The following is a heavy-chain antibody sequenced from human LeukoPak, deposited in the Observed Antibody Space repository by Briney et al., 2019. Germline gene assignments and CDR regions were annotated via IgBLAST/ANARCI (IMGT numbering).Heavy chain of an antibody. Sequence: SQTLSLTCAISGDSVSGNSAAWNWIRQSPSRGLEWLGRTYYRSKWYNGYAVSVKSRISIKPDTSKNQFSLQLNSVTPEDTAVYYCARGTARLELWYFDYWGQGTLVTVSS. D-gene: IGHD5-18*01. V-gene: IGHV6-1*01. J-gene: IGHJ4*02. CDR2: TYYRSKWYN. CDR3: ARGTARLELWYFDY. CDR1: GDSVSGNSAA.